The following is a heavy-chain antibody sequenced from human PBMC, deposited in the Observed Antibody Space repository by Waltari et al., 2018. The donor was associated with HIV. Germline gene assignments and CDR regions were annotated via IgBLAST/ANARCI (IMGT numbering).Heavy chain of an antibody. Sequence: QVQFVQSGAEVKKPGASVKVSCKTSGYSFTRYPMHWVRQAPGQRLEWMGWINAANGNTKYSQKSQGRVTITRDTSASTAYMELSSLRSEDTAVYYCVRDMSDTPVGPDMDVWGQGTTVTVSS. D-gene: IGHD5-18*01. CDR3: VRDMSDTPVGPDMDV. V-gene: IGHV1-3*01. J-gene: IGHJ6*02. CDR2: INAANGNT. CDR1: GYSFTRYP.